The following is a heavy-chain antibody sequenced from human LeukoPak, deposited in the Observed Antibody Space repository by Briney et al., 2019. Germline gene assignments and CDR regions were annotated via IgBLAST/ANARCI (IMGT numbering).Heavy chain of an antibody. Sequence: GGSLRLSCAASGFTFSSYAMSWVRQAPGKGLEWVSAISGSGGGTYYADSVKGRFTISRDNSKNTLYLQMNSLRAEDTAVYYCAKSEHSTDYFDYWGQGTLVTVSS. CDR1: GFTFSSYA. D-gene: IGHD6-6*01. V-gene: IGHV3-23*01. J-gene: IGHJ4*02. CDR3: AKSEHSTDYFDY. CDR2: ISGSGGGT.